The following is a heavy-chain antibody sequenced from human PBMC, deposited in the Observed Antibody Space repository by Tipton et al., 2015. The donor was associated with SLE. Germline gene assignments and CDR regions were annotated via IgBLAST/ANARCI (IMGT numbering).Heavy chain of an antibody. V-gene: IGHV3-21*01. CDR3: AKSPEKSSSWSDWFDP. CDR1: GFTFNTYS. Sequence: SLRLSCAASGFTFNTYSMNWVRQAPGKGLEWVSSISTSSYYIYYADSVKGRFTISRDNAKNTLYLQMNSLTAEDTAVYYCAKSPEKSSSWSDWFDPWGQGTLVTVSS. D-gene: IGHD6-13*01. J-gene: IGHJ5*02. CDR2: ISTSSYYI.